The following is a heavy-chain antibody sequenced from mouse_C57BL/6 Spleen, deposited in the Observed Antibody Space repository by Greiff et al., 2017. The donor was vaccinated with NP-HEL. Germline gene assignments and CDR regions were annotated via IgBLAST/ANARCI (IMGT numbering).Heavy chain of an antibody. Sequence: VQLQESGPGLVKPSQSLSLTCSVTGYSITSGYYWNWIRQFPGNKLEWMGYISYDGSNNYNPSLKNRISITRDTSKNQFFLKLNSVTTEDTATYYCAREYYGFLYYFDYWGQGTTLTVSS. D-gene: IGHD1-1*01. J-gene: IGHJ2*01. CDR2: ISYDGSN. V-gene: IGHV3-6*01. CDR1: GYSITSGYY. CDR3: AREYYGFLYYFDY.